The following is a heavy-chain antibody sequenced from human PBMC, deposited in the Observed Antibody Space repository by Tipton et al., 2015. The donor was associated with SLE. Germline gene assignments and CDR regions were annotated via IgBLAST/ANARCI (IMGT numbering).Heavy chain of an antibody. CDR1: GGSISSHY. V-gene: IGHV4-59*11. CDR2: IYYSGST. J-gene: IGHJ2*01. Sequence: TLSLTCTVSGGSISSHYWSWIRQPPGKGLEWIGYIYYSGSTNYNPSLKSRVTISVDTSKNQFSLKLSSVTAADTAVYYCARDPSIAAAGSGGYFDLWGRGTLVTVSS. CDR3: ARDPSIAAAGSGGYFDL. D-gene: IGHD6-13*01.